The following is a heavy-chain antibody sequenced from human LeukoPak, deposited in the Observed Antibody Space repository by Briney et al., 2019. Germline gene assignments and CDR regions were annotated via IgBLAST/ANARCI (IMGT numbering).Heavy chain of an antibody. J-gene: IGHJ4*02. V-gene: IGHV4-34*01. Sequence: SETLSLTCAVYGGSFSGYYWSWIRQPPGKGLEWIGEINHSGSTNYNPSLKSRVTISVDTSKNQFSLKLSSVTAAVTAVYYCAREGSGWYYFDYWGQGTLVTVSS. D-gene: IGHD6-19*01. CDR3: AREGSGWYYFDY. CDR1: GGSFSGYY. CDR2: INHSGST.